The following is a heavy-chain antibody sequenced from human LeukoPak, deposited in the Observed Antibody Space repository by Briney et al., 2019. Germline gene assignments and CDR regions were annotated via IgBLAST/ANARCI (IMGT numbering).Heavy chain of an antibody. Sequence: ASVKVSRTASGGTFSSYAISWVRQAPGQGLEWMGRIIPILGIANYAQKFQGRVTITADKSTSTAHMELSSLRSEDTAVYYCARDILTGYYSFAYWGQGTLVTVSS. CDR3: ARDILTGYYSFAY. CDR2: IIPILGIA. V-gene: IGHV1-69*04. D-gene: IGHD3-9*01. J-gene: IGHJ4*02. CDR1: GGTFSSYA.